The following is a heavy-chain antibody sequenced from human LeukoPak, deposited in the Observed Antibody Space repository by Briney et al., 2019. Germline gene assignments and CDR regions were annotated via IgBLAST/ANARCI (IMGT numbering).Heavy chain of an antibody. Sequence: GSLRLSCAASGFTISSYSMNWVRQSPGKGLEWVSSISSSSSYIYYADSVKGRFTISRDNAKNSLYLQMNSLRAEDTAVYYCAREPRMVVVVPAAHFDYWGQGTLVSVSS. CDR3: AREPRMVVVVPAAHFDY. J-gene: IGHJ4*02. CDR2: ISSSSSYI. V-gene: IGHV3-21*01. CDR1: GFTISSYS. D-gene: IGHD2-2*01.